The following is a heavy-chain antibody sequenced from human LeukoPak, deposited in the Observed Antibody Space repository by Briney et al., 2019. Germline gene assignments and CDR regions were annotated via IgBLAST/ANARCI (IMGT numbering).Heavy chain of an antibody. CDR3: ASYVNDYGDYCFDY. CDR2: IYYSGST. CDR1: GGSISSSSYY. J-gene: IGHJ4*02. Sequence: SETLSLTCTVSGGSISSSSYYWGWIRQPPGKGLEWIGSIYYSGSTYYNPSLKSRVTISVDTSKNQFSLKLSSVIAADTAVYYCASYVNDYGDYCFDYWGQGTLVTVSS. D-gene: IGHD4-17*01. V-gene: IGHV4-39*01.